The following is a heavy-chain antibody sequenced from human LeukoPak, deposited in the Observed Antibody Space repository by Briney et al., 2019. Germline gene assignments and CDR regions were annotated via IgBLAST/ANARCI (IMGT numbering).Heavy chain of an antibody. V-gene: IGHV3-11*06. Sequence: LSLTCAVYGGSFSGYYWSWIRQAPGKGLEWVSSITSSSSYTYYADSVKGRFTISRDNAKNSLYLQMNSLRAEDTAVYYCARVWGQLVDFWGQGTLLTVSS. CDR1: GGSFSGYY. D-gene: IGHD6-13*01. J-gene: IGHJ4*02. CDR3: ARVWGQLVDF. CDR2: ITSSSSYT.